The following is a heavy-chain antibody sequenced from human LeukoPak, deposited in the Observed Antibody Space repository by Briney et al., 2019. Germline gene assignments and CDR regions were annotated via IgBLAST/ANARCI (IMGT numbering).Heavy chain of an antibody. D-gene: IGHD1-1*01. CDR1: GYTFTSYC. J-gene: IGHJ5*02. Sequence: GASVKVSCKASGYTFTSYCISGVRQAPGQGLVWMVWISAYDGYTNYAQKLQGRVTMITDTSTSTAYMELRSLRSDDTAVYYCARDTTGPYFLSRGNWFDPWGQGTLVTVSS. CDR3: ARDTTGPYFLSRGNWFDP. V-gene: IGHV1-18*01. CDR2: ISAYDGYT.